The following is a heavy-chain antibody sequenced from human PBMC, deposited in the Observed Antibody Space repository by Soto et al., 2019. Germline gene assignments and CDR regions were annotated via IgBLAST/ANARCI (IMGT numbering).Heavy chain of an antibody. V-gene: IGHV3-9*01. D-gene: IGHD6-13*01. CDR1: GFTFDDYA. CDR3: AKDMWQQLVLDAFDI. CDR2: ISWNSGSI. Sequence: GGSLRLSCAASGFTFDDYAMHWVRQAPGKGLEWVSGISWNSGSIGYADSVKGRFTISRDNAKNSLYLQMNSLRAEDTALYYCAKDMWQQLVLDAFDIWGPGTMVTVSS. J-gene: IGHJ3*02.